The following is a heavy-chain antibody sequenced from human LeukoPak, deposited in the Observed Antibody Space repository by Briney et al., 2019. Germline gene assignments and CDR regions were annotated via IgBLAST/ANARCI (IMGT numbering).Heavy chain of an antibody. CDR1: GFTFSSYA. CDR2: ISYDGSNK. D-gene: IGHD6-13*01. CDR3: ATWPGTWYREDY. V-gene: IGHV3-30*14. Sequence: GGSLRLSCAASGFTFSSYAMHWVRQAPGKGLEWVAVISYDGSNKYYADSVKGRFTISRDNSKNTLYLQMNSLRAEDTAVYYCATWPGTWYREDYWGQGTLVTVSS. J-gene: IGHJ4*02.